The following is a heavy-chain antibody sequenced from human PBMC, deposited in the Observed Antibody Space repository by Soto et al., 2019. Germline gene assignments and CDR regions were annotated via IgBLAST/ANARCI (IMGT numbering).Heavy chain of an antibody. Sequence: EVQLVESGGGLVQPGGSLRLSCAASGFTVSSNYMSWVRQAPGKGLEWVSGIYSGGSTYYADSVKGRFPISRDNSKNTLYRQMNSLRAEETDVYYCARDMVRCMDVWGQGTTVTVSS. D-gene: IGHD3-10*01. V-gene: IGHV3-66*01. CDR3: ARDMVRCMDV. CDR1: GFTVSSNY. CDR2: IYSGGST. J-gene: IGHJ6*02.